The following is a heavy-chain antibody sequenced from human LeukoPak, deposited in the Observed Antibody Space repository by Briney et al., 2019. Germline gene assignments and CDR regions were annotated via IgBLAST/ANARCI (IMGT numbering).Heavy chain of an antibody. V-gene: IGHV3-11*01. CDR3: ARICPGRCHSNPPPDY. D-gene: IGHD4-11*01. Sequence: PGGSLRLSCAASGFTFSDYYMSWIRQAPGKGLEWVSYISSSGSTIYYADSVKGRFTISRDNAKSSLYLQMNSLRAEDTAVYYCARICPGRCHSNPPPDYWGQGTLVTVSS. J-gene: IGHJ4*02. CDR1: GFTFSDYY. CDR2: ISSSGSTI.